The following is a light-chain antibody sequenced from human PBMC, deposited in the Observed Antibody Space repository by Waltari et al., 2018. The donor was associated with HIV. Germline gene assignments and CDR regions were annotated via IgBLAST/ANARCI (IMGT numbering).Light chain of an antibody. J-gene: IGLJ3*02. Sequence: QSVLTQPPSVSGAPGQRVTISCSGSGSNIGAGYDVHWYQQLPGSAPKLLIYDNAERPSGVPDRFSGSKSGTSASLAITGLQAEDEADYYCQSYDSSLRGVFGGGTKLTVL. CDR1: GSNIGAGYD. CDR2: DNA. V-gene: IGLV1-40*01. CDR3: QSYDSSLRGV.